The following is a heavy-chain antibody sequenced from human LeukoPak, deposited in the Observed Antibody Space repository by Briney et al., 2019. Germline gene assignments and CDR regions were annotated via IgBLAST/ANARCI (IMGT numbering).Heavy chain of an antibody. J-gene: IGHJ4*02. V-gene: IGHV3-20*04. D-gene: IGHD3-10*01. CDR1: GFIFDDYG. Sequence: GGSLRLSCAASGFIFDDYGMNWVRQAPGKGLEWVSGINWNGGSTHYGDSVKGRFTISRDNAKNSLYLQMNSLRAEDTAVYYCARDEPGTYYYGSGSYFDCWGQGTLVTVSS. CDR3: ARDEPGTYYYGSGSYFDC. CDR2: INWNGGST.